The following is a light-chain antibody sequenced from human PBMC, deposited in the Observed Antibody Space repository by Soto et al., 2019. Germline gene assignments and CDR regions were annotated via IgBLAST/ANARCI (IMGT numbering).Light chain of an antibody. CDR2: GNT. Sequence: QLVLTQPPSVSGAPGQRVTISCTGSSSNIGAGYDVHWYQHLPGTAPKLLIYGNTNRPSGVPDRFSGSKSGTSASLAITGLQAEDEADYYCQSYDSSLSGFFVFGTWTKLTVL. J-gene: IGLJ1*01. CDR1: SSNIGAGYD. CDR3: QSYDSSLSGFFV. V-gene: IGLV1-40*01.